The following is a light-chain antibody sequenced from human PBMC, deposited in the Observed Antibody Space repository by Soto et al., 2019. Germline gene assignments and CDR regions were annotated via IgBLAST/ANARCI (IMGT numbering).Light chain of an antibody. Sequence: EIVLTQSPGTLSLSPGERATLSCRASRSVSGTYLAWYQQKPGQAPRLLIFGASIRATGIPDRFSGSGSGTDFTLTISRLEPEDVAVYYCQHYGDSSWTVGQGTKVDIK. CDR2: GAS. V-gene: IGKV3-20*01. CDR3: QHYGDSSWT. CDR1: RSVSGTY. J-gene: IGKJ1*01.